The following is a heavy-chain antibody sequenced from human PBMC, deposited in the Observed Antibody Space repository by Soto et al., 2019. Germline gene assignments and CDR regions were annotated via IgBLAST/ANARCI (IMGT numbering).Heavy chain of an antibody. Sequence: EVQLLESGGGLVQPGGSLRLSCVASRFSFRTYTMNWVRQAPGKGLEWVSGIRGFSPYTFYAESVKGRFTISRDNAKNSLYLQMNSLRAEDTAVYYCARDRGYDAHDYYYNAMDVWGQGTTVTVSS. CDR1: RFSFRTYT. CDR2: IRGFSPYT. CDR3: ARDRGYDAHDYYYNAMDV. V-gene: IGHV3-21*01. J-gene: IGHJ6*02. D-gene: IGHD3-10*01.